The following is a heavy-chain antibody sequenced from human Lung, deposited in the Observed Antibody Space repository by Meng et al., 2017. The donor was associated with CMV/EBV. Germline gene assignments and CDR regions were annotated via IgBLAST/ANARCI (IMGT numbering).Heavy chain of an antibody. Sequence: ASVKVSXKASGYTFTGYYMHWVRQAPGQGLEWMGWINPNSGGTNYAQKFQGRVTMTRDTSISTAYMELSRLRSDDTAVYYCARVFGVVVPLEGCMDVWGQGTRVTVSS. CDR3: ARVFGVVVPLEGCMDV. D-gene: IGHD2-2*01. CDR1: GYTFTGYY. V-gene: IGHV1-2*02. J-gene: IGHJ6*02. CDR2: INPNSGGT.